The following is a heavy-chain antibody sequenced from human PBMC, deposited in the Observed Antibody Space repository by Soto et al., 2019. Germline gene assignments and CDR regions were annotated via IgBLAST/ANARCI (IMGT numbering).Heavy chain of an antibody. CDR1: GGSISSYY. CDR3: ARHMTTTVLSPFDY. Sequence: SETLSLTCTVSGGSISSYYWSWIRQPPGKGLEWIGYIYYSGSTNYNPSLKSRVTISVDTSKNQFSLKLSSVTAADTAVYYCARHMTTTVLSPFDYGGQGTLVTVSS. V-gene: IGHV4-59*08. J-gene: IGHJ4*02. CDR2: IYYSGST. D-gene: IGHD4-17*01.